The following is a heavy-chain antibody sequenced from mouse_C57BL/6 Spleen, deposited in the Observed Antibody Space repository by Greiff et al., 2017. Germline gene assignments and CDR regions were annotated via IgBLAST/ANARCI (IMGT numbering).Heavy chain of an antibody. V-gene: IGHV1-69*01. CDR3: AKTGKGAMDY. J-gene: IGHJ4*01. CDR2: IDPSDSYT. D-gene: IGHD4-1*01. CDR1: GYTFTSYW. Sequence: VQLQQPGAELVMPGASVKLSCKASGYTFTSYWMHWVKQRPGQGLEWIGEIDPSDSYTNSNQKFKGKSTLTVDKSSSTAYMQLSSLTSEDSAVYYCAKTGKGAMDYWGQGTSVTVSS.